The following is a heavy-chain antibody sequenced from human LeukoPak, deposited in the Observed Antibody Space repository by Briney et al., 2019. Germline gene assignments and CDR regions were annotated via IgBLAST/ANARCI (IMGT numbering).Heavy chain of an antibody. D-gene: IGHD4-17*01. J-gene: IGHJ4*02. CDR2: ISGSGGST. V-gene: IGHV3-23*01. CDR1: GFTFSSYG. Sequence: GGSLRLSCAASGFTFSSYGMSWVRQAPGKGLEWVSAISGSGGSTYYADSVKGRFTISRDNSKNTLYLQMNSLRAEDTAVYYCAKDQWGSQAYGDYEPDYFDYWGQGTLVTVSS. CDR3: AKDQWGSQAYGDYEPDYFDY.